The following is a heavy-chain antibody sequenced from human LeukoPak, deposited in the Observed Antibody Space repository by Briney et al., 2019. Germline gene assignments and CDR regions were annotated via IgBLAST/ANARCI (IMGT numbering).Heavy chain of an antibody. CDR1: GLTFSGSG. D-gene: IGHD3-9*01. CDR3: AGDYNFLTGLNY. Sequence: GGSLTLSCAASGLTFSGSGIHWVRQASGKGREWLGRIGRQGDSDATRYAASLKGKFTISRVDSRNTAYLQMNSLKTEDTAVYYCAGDYNFLTGLNYWGQGTLVTVSS. V-gene: IGHV3-73*01. CDR2: IGRQGDSDAT. J-gene: IGHJ4*02.